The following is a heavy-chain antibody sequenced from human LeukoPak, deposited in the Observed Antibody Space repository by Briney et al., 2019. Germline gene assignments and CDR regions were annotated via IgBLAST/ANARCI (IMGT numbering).Heavy chain of an antibody. CDR1: GGSFSGYY. Sequence: SETLSLTCAVYGGSFSGYYWSWIRQPPGKGLGWIGEINHSGSTNYNPSLKSRVTISVDRSKNQFSLKLSSVTAADTAVYYCARQQLTRPWFDPWGQGTLVTVSS. CDR2: INHSGST. J-gene: IGHJ5*02. CDR3: ARQQLTRPWFDP. V-gene: IGHV4-34*01. D-gene: IGHD6-13*01.